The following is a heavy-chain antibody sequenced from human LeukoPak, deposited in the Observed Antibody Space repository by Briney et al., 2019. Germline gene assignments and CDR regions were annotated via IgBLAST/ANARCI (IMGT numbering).Heavy chain of an antibody. J-gene: IGHJ4*02. Sequence: SETLSLTCTVSGGSISSYYWTWIRQPPGKGLEWIGSLYYSGSTNYNPSLKSRVTISVNTSKNQFSLKLSSVTAADTAVYYCARDEYSSSLYWGQGTLVTVSS. CDR3: ARDEYSSSLY. CDR1: GGSISSYY. D-gene: IGHD6-6*01. V-gene: IGHV4-59*12. CDR2: LYYSGST.